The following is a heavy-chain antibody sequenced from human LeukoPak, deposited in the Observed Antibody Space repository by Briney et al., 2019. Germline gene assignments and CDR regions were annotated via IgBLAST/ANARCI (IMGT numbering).Heavy chain of an antibody. CDR1: GGSISSYY. Sequence: SATLSLTCTVSGGSISSYYWSWIRQPPGKGLEWIGYIYYSGSTNYNPSLKSRVTISVDTSKNQFSLKLSSVTAADTAVYYCARVGLIRDGYNRPPSPTGFDYWGQGTLVTVSS. V-gene: IGHV4-59*01. CDR3: ARVGLIRDGYNRPPSPTGFDY. CDR2: IYYSGST. J-gene: IGHJ4*02. D-gene: IGHD5-24*01.